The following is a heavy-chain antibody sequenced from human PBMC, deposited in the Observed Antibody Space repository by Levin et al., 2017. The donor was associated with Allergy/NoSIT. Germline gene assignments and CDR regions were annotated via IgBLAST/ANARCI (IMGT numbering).Heavy chain of an antibody. Sequence: GGSLRLSCAASGFTFSDFYMSWIRQAPGKGLDWVSYISSSSIYTNYADSVKGRFTISRDNAKNSLYLQMNSLRAEDTAVYYCARDRVPYGDSDYWGQGTLVTVSS. CDR3: ARDRVPYGDSDY. V-gene: IGHV3-11*05. J-gene: IGHJ4*02. CDR2: ISSSSIYT. D-gene: IGHD4-17*01. CDR1: GFTFSDFY.